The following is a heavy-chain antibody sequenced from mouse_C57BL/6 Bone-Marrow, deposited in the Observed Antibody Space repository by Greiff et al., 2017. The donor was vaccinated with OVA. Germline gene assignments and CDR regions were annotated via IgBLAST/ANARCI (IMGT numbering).Heavy chain of an antibody. CDR1: GYTFTSYW. CDR3: AGYSIYYDYDEGYFDV. V-gene: IGHV1-52*01. Sequence: VQLQQSGAELVRPGSSVKLSCKASGYTFTSYWMHWVKQRPIQGLEWIGNIDPSDSETHYNQKFKDKATLTVDKSSSTAYMQLSSLTSEDSAVYYCAGYSIYYDYDEGYFDVWGTGTTVTVSS. CDR2: IDPSDSET. J-gene: IGHJ1*03. D-gene: IGHD2-4*01.